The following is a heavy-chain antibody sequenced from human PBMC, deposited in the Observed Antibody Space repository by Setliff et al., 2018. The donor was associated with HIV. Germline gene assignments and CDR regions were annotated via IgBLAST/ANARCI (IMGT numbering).Heavy chain of an antibody. V-gene: IGHV1-3*01. CDR3: AKGQFLEWFNWFDP. D-gene: IGHD3-3*01. CDR2: INAGYGNT. Sequence: ASVKVSCKASGYTFTSYAIHWVRQAPGQSLEWMGWINAGYGNTKYSQKFQGRVTITRDASASTAYMELSSLRSEDTAVYYCAKGQFLEWFNWFDPWGQGTLVTVSS. J-gene: IGHJ5*02. CDR1: GYTFTSYA.